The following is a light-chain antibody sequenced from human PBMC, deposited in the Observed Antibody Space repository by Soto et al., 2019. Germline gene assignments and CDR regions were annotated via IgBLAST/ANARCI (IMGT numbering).Light chain of an antibody. J-gene: IGKJ3*01. CDR2: WAS. Sequence: DIVMTQSPDSLAVSLGERATINCKSSQSVLYSSNNKNYLAWYQQKPGQPPKLLIYWASTRESGVPDRFSGSGSGTDFTLTISSLQAEDVAVYYCQQYYSTPGTFGPGTKVEI. V-gene: IGKV4-1*01. CDR3: QQYYSTPGT. CDR1: QSVLYSSNNKNY.